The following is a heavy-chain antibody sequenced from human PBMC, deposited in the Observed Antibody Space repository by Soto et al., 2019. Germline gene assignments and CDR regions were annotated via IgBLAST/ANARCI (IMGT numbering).Heavy chain of an antibody. CDR3: ARGVLGPGDYYYGMDV. D-gene: IGHD7-27*01. V-gene: IGHV3-13*01. J-gene: IGHJ6*02. CDR2: IGAASDT. Sequence: QPGGSLRLSCAASGFTFSNYDMHWVRQAPGEGLEWVSGIGAASDTYYPVSVQGRFTVSRDNAKTSLYLERNSLRAGDTAVYYCARGVLGPGDYYYGMDVWGQGPTVTVSS. CDR1: GFTFSNYD.